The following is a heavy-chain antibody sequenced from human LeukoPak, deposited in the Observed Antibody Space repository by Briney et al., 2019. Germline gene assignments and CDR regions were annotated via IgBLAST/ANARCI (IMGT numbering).Heavy chain of an antibody. CDR2: IYSSGSA. Sequence: SETLSLTCTVSGGSIRNSYWSWIRQPAGKVLEWIGRIYSSGSAGYNPSLKSRVTMSVDTSKNQFSLRLDSVTAADTAVYYCARGAAKIYYYYLDVWGNGTTVTVSS. V-gene: IGHV4-4*07. CDR3: ARGAAKIYYYYLDV. D-gene: IGHD2-15*01. J-gene: IGHJ6*03. CDR1: GGSIRNSY.